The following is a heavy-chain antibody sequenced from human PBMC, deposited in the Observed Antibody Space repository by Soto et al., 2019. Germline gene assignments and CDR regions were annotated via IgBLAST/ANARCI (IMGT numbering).Heavy chain of an antibody. CDR2: MNPNSGNT. CDR3: AIDPNSHFHDAFDI. Sequence: GASVKVSCKASGYTFTSYDINWVRQATGQGLEWMGWMNPNSGNTGYAQKFQGRVTMTRNTSISTAYMELSSLRSEDTAVYYCAIDPNSHFHDAFDIWGQGTMVTVSS. CDR1: GYTFTSYD. D-gene: IGHD7-27*01. J-gene: IGHJ3*02. V-gene: IGHV1-8*01.